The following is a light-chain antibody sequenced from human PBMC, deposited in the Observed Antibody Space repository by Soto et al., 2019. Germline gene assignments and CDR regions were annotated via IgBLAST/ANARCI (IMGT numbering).Light chain of an antibody. CDR3: QQRSNWPPRT. CDR2: DAF. V-gene: IGKV3-11*01. CDR1: QSVSTY. Sequence: EIVLTQSPATLSLSPGERATLSCRASQSVSTYLAWYQQKPGQAPRLLIYDAFNRATGIPGRFSGSGSGTDFTLTISSREPEDFAVYYCQQRSNWPPRTFGQGTKLEIK. J-gene: IGKJ2*01.